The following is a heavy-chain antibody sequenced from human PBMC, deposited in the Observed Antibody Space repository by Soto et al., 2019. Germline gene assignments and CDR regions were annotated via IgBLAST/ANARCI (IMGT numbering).Heavy chain of an antibody. CDR3: ARGGAMGVDY. CDR2: LYDLDGS. Sequence: DVQLVESGGGLIQPGESLRLSCAAFGFTISGKKYVAWVRQAPGKGLEWVSALYDLDGSFYAASVKGRFTTSSDSSKTTVYLHVNTLRDEDTAVYYCARGGAMGVDYWGQGTLVTVSS. D-gene: IGHD1-26*01. CDR1: GFTISGKKY. J-gene: IGHJ4*02. V-gene: IGHV3-53*01.